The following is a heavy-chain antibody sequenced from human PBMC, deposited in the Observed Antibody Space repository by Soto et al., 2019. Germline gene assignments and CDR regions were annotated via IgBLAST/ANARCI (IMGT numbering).Heavy chain of an antibody. CDR3: ASHPSYCGGDCYVL. CDR2: INAGNWNT. J-gene: IGHJ4*02. V-gene: IGHV1-3*01. Sequence: PSVKVSCKASGYTFSNFAMHWVRQAPGQRLEWMGWINAGNWNTKYSQKFQGRVTITSDTSASTAYMELSSLRSEDTAVYYCASHPSYCGGDCYVLWGQGTLVTVSS. CDR1: GYTFSNFA. D-gene: IGHD2-21*02.